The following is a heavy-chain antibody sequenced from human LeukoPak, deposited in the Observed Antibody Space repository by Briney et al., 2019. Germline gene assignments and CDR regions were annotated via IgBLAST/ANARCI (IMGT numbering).Heavy chain of an antibody. J-gene: IGHJ5*02. Sequence: SETLSLTCTVSGGSITGHYWNWIRRPPGKGLEWIGYIYYSGTFKYNPSLKSRVTISVDTSKNQVSLKLSSVTAANTAVYYCARGEDYKSSRFDPWGQGTLVTVSS. D-gene: IGHD4-11*01. CDR3: ARGEDYKSSRFDP. CDR2: IYYSGTF. CDR1: GGSITGHY. V-gene: IGHV4-59*11.